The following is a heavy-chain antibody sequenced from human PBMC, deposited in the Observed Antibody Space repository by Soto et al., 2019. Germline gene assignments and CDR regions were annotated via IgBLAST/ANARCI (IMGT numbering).Heavy chain of an antibody. CDR3: ARGTQQLAPLDY. Sequence: ASVKVSCKASGGTFSSYAISWVRQAPGQGLEWMGGIIPIFGTANYAQKFQGRVTITADESTSTAYMELSSLRSEDTAVYYCARGTQQLAPLDYWGQGTLVTVSS. V-gene: IGHV1-69*13. CDR1: GGTFSSYA. J-gene: IGHJ4*02. CDR2: IIPIFGTA. D-gene: IGHD6-13*01.